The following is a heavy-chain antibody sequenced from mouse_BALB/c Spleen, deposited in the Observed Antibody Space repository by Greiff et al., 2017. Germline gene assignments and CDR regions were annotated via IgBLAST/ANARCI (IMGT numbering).Heavy chain of an antibody. CDR3: ARDLITTGFDY. CDR2: IWAGGST. V-gene: IGHV2-9*02. J-gene: IGHJ2*01. D-gene: IGHD2-4*01. Sequence: QVQLKESGPGLVAPSQSLSITCTVSGFSLTSYGVHWVRQPPGKGLEWLGVIWAGGSTNYNSARMSRMSISKDNSKSQVFLKMNSLQTDDTAMYYCARDLITTGFDYWGQGTTLTVSS. CDR1: GFSLTSYG.